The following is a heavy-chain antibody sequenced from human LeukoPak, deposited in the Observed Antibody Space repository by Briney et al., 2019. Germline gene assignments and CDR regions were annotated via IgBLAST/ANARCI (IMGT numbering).Heavy chain of an antibody. Sequence: KPSETLSLTCSVSSGSINSYWWSWIRQPAGKGLEFIGRIYTTGMTNYNPSLKSRVSMSVDTSKNQFSLELRSVTAADTAVYFCARAGYTISSYRFDYWGQGALVTVSS. CDR1: SGSINSYW. CDR2: IYTTGMT. CDR3: ARAGYTISSYRFDY. V-gene: IGHV4-4*07. D-gene: IGHD3-16*02. J-gene: IGHJ4*02.